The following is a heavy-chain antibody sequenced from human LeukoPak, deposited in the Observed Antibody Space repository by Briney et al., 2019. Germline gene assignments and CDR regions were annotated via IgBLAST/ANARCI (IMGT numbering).Heavy chain of an antibody. V-gene: IGHV1-69*04. Sequence: GASVKVSCKASGGTFSSYAISWVRQAPGQGLEWMGRIIPIFGIANYAQKFQGRVTITADKSTSTAYMELSSLRSEDTAVYYCARVGSSRSTAFDYWGQGTLVTVSS. D-gene: IGHD6-13*01. CDR1: GGTFSSYA. CDR3: ARVGSSRSTAFDY. CDR2: IIPIFGIA. J-gene: IGHJ4*02.